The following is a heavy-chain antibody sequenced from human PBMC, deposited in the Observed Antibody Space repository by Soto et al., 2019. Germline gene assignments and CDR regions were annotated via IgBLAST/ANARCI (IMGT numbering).Heavy chain of an antibody. J-gene: IGHJ6*02. Sequence: SETLSLTCTVSRGSITNYYWSWIRQPPGMGLEWIGNIYYSGSTTYNPSLKSRVTISVDTSKNQFSLKLRSMSAADTAMYYCARDGSSTYYYYGLDVWGQGTTVTV. V-gene: IGHV4-59*01. CDR1: RGSITNYY. CDR2: IYYSGST. CDR3: ARDGSSTYYYYGLDV. D-gene: IGHD6-6*01.